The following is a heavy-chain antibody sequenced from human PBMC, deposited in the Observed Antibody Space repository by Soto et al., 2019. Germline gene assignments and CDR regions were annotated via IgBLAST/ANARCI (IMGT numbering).Heavy chain of an antibody. CDR1: GASITTYY. Sequence: SETLSLTCDVSGASITTYYWSWIRQAPGKGLEWIGNVYHTGTTDYNSSLKSRVTISVDTSKNQFSLNMNSVTAADTAVYYCARRLFGSGWTLDSWGQGALVTVSS. J-gene: IGHJ4*02. CDR2: VYHTGTT. V-gene: IGHV4-59*01. D-gene: IGHD6-19*01. CDR3: ARRLFGSGWTLDS.